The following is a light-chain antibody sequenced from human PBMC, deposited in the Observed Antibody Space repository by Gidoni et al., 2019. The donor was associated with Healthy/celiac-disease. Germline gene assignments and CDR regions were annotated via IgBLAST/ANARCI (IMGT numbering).Light chain of an antibody. V-gene: IGKV3-20*01. CDR3: QQYGSSPLT. CDR2: GAS. Sequence: PGTLSLSPEERATLSCRASQSVSSSYLAWYQQKPGQAPRLLIYGASSRATGIPDRFSGSGSGTDFTLTISRLEPEDFAVYYCQQYGSSPLTFGGGTKVEIK. J-gene: IGKJ4*01. CDR1: QSVSSSY.